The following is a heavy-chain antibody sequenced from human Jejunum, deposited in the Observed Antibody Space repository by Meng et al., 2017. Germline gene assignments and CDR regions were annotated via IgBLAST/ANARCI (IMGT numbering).Heavy chain of an antibody. CDR2: IPQSGSN. J-gene: IGHJ4*02. CDR1: GGFISRGDW. Sequence: VEQEEECAGVVIPSGASPLPCCAPGGFISRGDWLRWVRQPPGKGLEWVGEIPQSGSNNYNPSLKSRVTISVDKYKNQFFLKLSSVTAADTAVYYCSRGWSGSFRHFDYWGQGTLVTVSS. V-gene: IGHV4-4*02. D-gene: IGHD3-16*02. CDR3: SRGWSGSFRHFDY.